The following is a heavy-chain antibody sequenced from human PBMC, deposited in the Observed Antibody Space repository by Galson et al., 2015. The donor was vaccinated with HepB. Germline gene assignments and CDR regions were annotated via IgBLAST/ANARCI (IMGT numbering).Heavy chain of an antibody. V-gene: IGHV1-8*01. D-gene: IGHD2-8*01. J-gene: IGHJ6*02. CDR3: ARVPPYYINGGCSSREGIDV. CDR1: GYTFTSYD. Sequence: SVKVSCKASGYTFTSYDINWVRQATGQGLEWMGWMNPNSGNTGYAQKFQGRVTMTKSTSISTAYMELSSLRSEDTAVYYCARVPPYYINGGCSSREGIDVWGQGPTVTVSS. CDR2: MNPNSGNT.